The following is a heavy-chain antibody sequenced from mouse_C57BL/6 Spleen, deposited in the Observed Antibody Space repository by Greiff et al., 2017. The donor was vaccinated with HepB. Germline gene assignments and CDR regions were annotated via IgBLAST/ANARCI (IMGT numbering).Heavy chain of an antibody. CDR2: ISYDGSN. V-gene: IGHV3-6*01. Sequence: EVKLMESGPGLVKPSQSLSLTCSVTGYSITSGYYWNWIRQFPGNKLEWMGYISYDGSNNYNPSLKNRISITRDTSKNQFFLKLNSVTTEDTATYYCARDRGYGSRFAYWGQGTLVTVSA. CDR1: GYSITSGYY. J-gene: IGHJ3*01. D-gene: IGHD1-1*01. CDR3: ARDRGYGSRFAY.